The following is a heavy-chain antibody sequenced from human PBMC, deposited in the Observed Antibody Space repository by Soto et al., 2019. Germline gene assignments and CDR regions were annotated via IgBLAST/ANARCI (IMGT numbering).Heavy chain of an antibody. D-gene: IGHD3-22*01. Sequence: EVQLVESGGGLVKPGGSLRLSCAASGFTFSSYSMNWVRQAPGKGLEWVSSISCSTSYINYADSVKGRFTISRDNAKNSLYLQMNSLRAEDTAVYYCARVVDYCDPYYYYGMDVWGQGTTVTVSS. CDR1: GFTFSSYS. J-gene: IGHJ6*02. CDR3: ARVVDYCDPYYYYGMDV. V-gene: IGHV3-21*01. CDR2: ISCSTSYI.